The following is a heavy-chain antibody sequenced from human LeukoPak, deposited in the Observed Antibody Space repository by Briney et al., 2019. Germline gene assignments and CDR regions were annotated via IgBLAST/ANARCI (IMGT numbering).Heavy chain of an antibody. J-gene: IGHJ6*04. CDR1: GFAFSNYA. D-gene: IGHD3-10*01. V-gene: IGHV3-23*01. CDR3: AKPTVGSGSHYGLDV. Sequence: GGSLRLSCAASGFAFSNYAMSWVRQAPGKRLEWVSAITGSAADTYSADSVKGRFTISRDNSRNTLYLQMNSLRAEDTAVYSCAKPTVGSGSHYGLDVWGKGTTVTVSS. CDR2: ITGSAADT.